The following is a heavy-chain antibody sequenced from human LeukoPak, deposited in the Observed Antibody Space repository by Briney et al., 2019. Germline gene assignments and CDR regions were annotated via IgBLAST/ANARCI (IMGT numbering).Heavy chain of an antibody. CDR3: AREPGAYSFYFDY. J-gene: IGHJ4*02. V-gene: IGHV1-46*01. Sequence: ASVKVSCKAPGYTFSNYYFHWVRQAPGQGLEWMGRIDPDGGSTSYAQKFQGRVTMTGDTSTTTIFMDLSSLSSEDTAVYYCAREPGAYSFYFDYWGQGTLVTVSS. CDR1: GYTFSNYY. D-gene: IGHD5-18*01. CDR2: IDPDGGST.